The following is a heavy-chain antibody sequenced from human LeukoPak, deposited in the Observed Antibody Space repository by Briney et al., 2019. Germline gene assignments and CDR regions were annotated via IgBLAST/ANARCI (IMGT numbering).Heavy chain of an antibody. J-gene: IGHJ6*03. CDR3: ARDYGSYYYYYYYMDV. CDR2: IWYDGSNK. Sequence: SGGSLRLSCAASGFTFSSYGMHWFRQAPGKGLEWVEVIWYDGSNKYYAGSVKGRFTISRDNSKNTLYLQMNSLRAEDTAVYYCARDYGSYYYYYYYMDVWGKGTTVTVSS. CDR1: GFTFSSYG. D-gene: IGHD1-26*01. V-gene: IGHV3-33*01.